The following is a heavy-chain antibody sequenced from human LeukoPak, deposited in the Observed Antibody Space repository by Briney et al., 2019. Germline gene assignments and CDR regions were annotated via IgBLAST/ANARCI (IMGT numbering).Heavy chain of an antibody. D-gene: IGHD1-1*01. J-gene: IGHJ6*02. CDR2: IDPNSGGT. CDR1: GYIFTDYY. Sequence: LVASVKVSCKASGYIFTDYYIHWIRQAPGQGLEWMGWIDPNSGGTHHAPNFQGRATMTRDTSSSTVYMDLSRPRSADTAIYYCARSRTPFYYYGMHVWGLGTSVTVSS. CDR3: ARSRTPFYYYGMHV. V-gene: IGHV1-2*02.